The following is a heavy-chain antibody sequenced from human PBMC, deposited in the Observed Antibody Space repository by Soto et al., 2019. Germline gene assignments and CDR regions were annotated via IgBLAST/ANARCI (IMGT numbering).Heavy chain of an antibody. Sequence: QVQLVQSGAEVKKPGSSVKVSCKASGGTFSSYTISWVRQAPGQGLEWMGRIIPILGIANYAQKFQGRVTITADKSTSTAYMELSSLRSEDTAVYYCARIITHDYSERRGATDAFDIWGQGTMVTVSS. CDR3: ARIITHDYSERRGATDAFDI. CDR2: IIPILGIA. J-gene: IGHJ3*02. V-gene: IGHV1-69*02. D-gene: IGHD4-4*01. CDR1: GGTFSSYT.